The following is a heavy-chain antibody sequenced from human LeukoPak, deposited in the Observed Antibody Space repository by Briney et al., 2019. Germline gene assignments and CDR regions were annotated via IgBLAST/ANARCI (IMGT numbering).Heavy chain of an antibody. CDR3: ARETTGLDAFDI. Sequence: GGSLRLSCAASGFIFSDYYMTWVRQAPGKGLEWISYITTNGASTYYADSVKGRFTVSRDNAKNSLYLQMNSLRAEDTAVYYCARETTGLDAFDIWGQGTMVTVSS. J-gene: IGHJ3*02. V-gene: IGHV3-11*04. CDR2: ITTNGAST. D-gene: IGHD1-1*01. CDR1: GFIFSDYY.